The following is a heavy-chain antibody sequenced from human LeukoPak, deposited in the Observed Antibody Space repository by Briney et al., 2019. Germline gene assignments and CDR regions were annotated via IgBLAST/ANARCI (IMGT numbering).Heavy chain of an antibody. J-gene: IGHJ4*02. CDR1: GFTFSNYW. CDR2: TKQDGSEK. D-gene: IGHD3-3*01. Sequence: SGGSLRLSCAASGFTFSNYWMGWVRQAPGKGLEWVANTKQDGSEKYYVDSVKGRFTISKDNAKNSLYLQMNSLRAEDTAVYYCARGRTGLYAVVTHFDYWGQGTLVTVSS. V-gene: IGHV3-7*03. CDR3: ARGRTGLYAVVTHFDY.